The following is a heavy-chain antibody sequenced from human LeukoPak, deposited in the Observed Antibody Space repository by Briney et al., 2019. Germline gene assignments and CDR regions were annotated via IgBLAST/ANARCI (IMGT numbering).Heavy chain of an antibody. J-gene: IGHJ4*02. CDR3: ATGYGSGSYYNV. V-gene: IGHV3-30*02. D-gene: IGHD3-10*01. CDR1: AFTFSSYG. Sequence: PGGSLRLSCAASAFTFSSYGMHWVRQAPGKGLEWVAYIQYDRTNEQYAHSVKGRFRISRDNSNNILYLQMNSLRAEDTAVYYCATGYGSGSYYNVWGQGTLVTVSS. CDR2: IQYDRTNE.